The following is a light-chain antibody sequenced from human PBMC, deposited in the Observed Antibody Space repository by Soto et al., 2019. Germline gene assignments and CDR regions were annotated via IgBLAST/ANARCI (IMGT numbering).Light chain of an antibody. CDR1: QSISSW. Sequence: DIRMTQSRSTLCASVGDRVSITCRASQSISSWLAWYQQKPGKAPNLLIYKASSLEGGVPSRFSGSGYGTEFTLTISSLQTDDFATYYCQQYNSYWKFGQGTKV. CDR2: KAS. J-gene: IGKJ1*01. CDR3: QQYNSYWK. V-gene: IGKV1-5*03.